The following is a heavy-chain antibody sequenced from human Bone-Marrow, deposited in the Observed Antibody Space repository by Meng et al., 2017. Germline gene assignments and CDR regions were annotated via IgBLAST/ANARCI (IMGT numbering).Heavy chain of an antibody. J-gene: IGHJ4*02. CDR2: ISSSGSTI. D-gene: IGHD3-16*01. CDR3: ARGPYYDYVWGSYII. CDR1: GFTFSDYY. Sequence: QVGLVRAGGALVKPVGSLRLSCAAAGFTFSDYYMGWIRQAPGKGLEWVSYISSSGSTIYYADSVKGRFTISRDNAKNSLYLQMNSLRAEDTAVYYCARGPYYDYVWGSYIIWGQGTLVTVSS. V-gene: IGHV3-11*01.